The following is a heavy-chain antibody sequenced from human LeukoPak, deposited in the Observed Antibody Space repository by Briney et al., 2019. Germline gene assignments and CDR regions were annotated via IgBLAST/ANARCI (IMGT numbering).Heavy chain of an antibody. Sequence: PSETLSLTCDVYGGSCDDYYCSWIRQPPGKGLEWIGEIHPSEGFYYNSSLVSRVTISIDPSKTHFSLRLASVTAADTAFYYCARGRDRSKTGDHWGQGSPVTVSS. V-gene: IGHV4-34*01. J-gene: IGHJ4*02. CDR1: GGSCDDYY. D-gene: IGHD5-24*01. CDR2: IHPSEGF. CDR3: ARGRDRSKTGDH.